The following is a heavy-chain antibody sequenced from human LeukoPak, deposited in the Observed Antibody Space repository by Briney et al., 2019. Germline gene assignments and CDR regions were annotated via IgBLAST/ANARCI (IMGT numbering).Heavy chain of an antibody. CDR1: GGSFSGYY. Sequence: PSETLSLTCAVYGGSFSGYYWSWIRQPPGKGLEWIGEINHSGSTNYNPSLKSRVSISVDTSKNQFSLRLSSVTAADTVVYYCARVGGSGSYYRGYYYYYGMDVWGQGTTVTVSS. J-gene: IGHJ6*02. D-gene: IGHD3-10*01. CDR3: ARVGGSGSYYRGYYYYYGMDV. V-gene: IGHV4-34*01. CDR2: INHSGST.